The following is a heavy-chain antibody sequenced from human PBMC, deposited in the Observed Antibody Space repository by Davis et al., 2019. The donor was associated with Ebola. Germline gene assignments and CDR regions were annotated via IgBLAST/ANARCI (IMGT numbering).Heavy chain of an antibody. CDR2: IYYSGST. J-gene: IGHJ6*02. V-gene: IGHV4-59*01. CDR3: ARVPPVYYYGMDV. CDR1: GGSINSNY. Sequence: SGTLSLTCSVSGGSINSNYWSWIRQPPGKGLEWIGYIYYSGSTNYNPSLKSRVTISVDTSKNQFSLKLSSVTAADTAVYYCARVPPVYYYGMDVWSQGTTVTVSS.